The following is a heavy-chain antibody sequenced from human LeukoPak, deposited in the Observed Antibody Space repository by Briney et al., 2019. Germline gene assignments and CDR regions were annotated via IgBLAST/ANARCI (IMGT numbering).Heavy chain of an antibody. D-gene: IGHD6-19*01. CDR3: ARGGPGYSSFL. CDR1: GGSFSVYY. Sequence: PETLSLTCAVYGGSFSVYYWSWIRQPPGKGLEYIGEINHSGSTNYNPSLKSRVTISADTSKNQFSLILRSVTAADTAVYYCARGGPGYSSFLWGQGTLVSVSS. J-gene: IGHJ4*02. V-gene: IGHV4-34*01. CDR2: INHSGST.